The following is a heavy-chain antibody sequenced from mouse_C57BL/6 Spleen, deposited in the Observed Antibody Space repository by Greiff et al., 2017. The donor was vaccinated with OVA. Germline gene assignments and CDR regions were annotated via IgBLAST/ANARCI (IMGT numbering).Heavy chain of an antibody. CDR2: IYPGSGNT. Sequence: QVQLKQSGAELVRPGASVKLSCKASGYTFTDYYINWVKQRPGQGLEWIARIYPGSGNTYYNEKFKGKATLTAEKSSSTAYMQLSSLTSEDSAVYFCARGGFTTVVATYWYFDVWGTGTTVTVSS. CDR1: GYTFTDYY. V-gene: IGHV1-76*01. CDR3: ARGGFTTVVATYWYFDV. D-gene: IGHD1-1*01. J-gene: IGHJ1*03.